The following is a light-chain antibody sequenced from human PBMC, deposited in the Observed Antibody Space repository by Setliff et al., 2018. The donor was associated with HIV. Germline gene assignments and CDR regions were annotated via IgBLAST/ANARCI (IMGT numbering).Light chain of an antibody. J-gene: IGLJ1*01. CDR2: DVS. CDR1: SSDVGSYNF. V-gene: IGLV2-14*03. Sequence: QSALTQPASVSGSPGQSITISCSGTSSDVGSYNFVSWYQQHPGKAPQPIIYDVSQRPSGVSSRFSGSKSGNTASLTISGLQAEDQADYYCCSYTSSLTYVFGTGTKVTVL. CDR3: CSYTSSLTYV.